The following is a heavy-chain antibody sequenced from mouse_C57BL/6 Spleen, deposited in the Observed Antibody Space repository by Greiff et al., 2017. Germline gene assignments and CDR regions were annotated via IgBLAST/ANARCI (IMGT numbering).Heavy chain of an antibody. D-gene: IGHD1-1*01. V-gene: IGHV1-72*01. Sequence: VQLQQPGAELVKPGASVKLSCKASGYTFTSYWLHWVKQRPGRGLEWIGRVVPNSGGTKYNEKFKSKATLTVDKPSSTAYMQLSSLTSEDSAVYYCARHYGSSGGFAYWGEGTLGTVSA. CDR2: VVPNSGGT. CDR1: GYTFTSYW. J-gene: IGHJ3*01. CDR3: ARHYGSSGGFAY.